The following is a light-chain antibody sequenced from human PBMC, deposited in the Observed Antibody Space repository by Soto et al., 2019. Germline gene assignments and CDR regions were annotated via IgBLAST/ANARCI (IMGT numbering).Light chain of an antibody. V-gene: IGKV3-15*01. CDR2: DIS. Sequence: ELVLTQSPGTLSLSPGERATLSCRASQTVSRNLAWYQQRPGQAPRLLIYDISNRAAGVPARFSGSGSETEFTLTLRSLQSEDSAVYVCQQYNNWPSFGQGTRLEIK. J-gene: IGKJ5*01. CDR1: QTVSRN. CDR3: QQYNNWPS.